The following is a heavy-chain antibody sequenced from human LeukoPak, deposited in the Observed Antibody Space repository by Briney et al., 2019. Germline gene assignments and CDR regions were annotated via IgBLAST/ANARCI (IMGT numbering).Heavy chain of an antibody. CDR1: GGSISSYY. J-gene: IGHJ4*02. CDR2: IYYSGST. Sequence: SETLSLTCTVSGGSISSYYWSWIRQPPGKGLEWIGYIYYSGSTNYNPSLKSRVTISVKTSKNQFSLKLSSVTAADTAVYYCARGCRYCSGGSCYSSCAVFGYWGQGTLVTVSS. CDR3: ARGCRYCSGGSCYSSCAVFGY. D-gene: IGHD2-15*01. V-gene: IGHV4-59*12.